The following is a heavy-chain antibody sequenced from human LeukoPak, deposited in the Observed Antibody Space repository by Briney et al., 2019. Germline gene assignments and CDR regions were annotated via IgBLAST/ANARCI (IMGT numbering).Heavy chain of an antibody. CDR3: ARDAPEGSFDY. CDR2: INPDSGGT. Sequence: GASVKVSCKASGYTFTGYYMHWVRQAHGQGLEWMGWINPDSGGTNYAQKFQGWVTMTRDTSISTAYMELSRLRSDDTAVYYCARDAPEGSFDYWGQGTLVTVSS. D-gene: IGHD1-14*01. J-gene: IGHJ4*02. CDR1: GYTFTGYY. V-gene: IGHV1-2*04.